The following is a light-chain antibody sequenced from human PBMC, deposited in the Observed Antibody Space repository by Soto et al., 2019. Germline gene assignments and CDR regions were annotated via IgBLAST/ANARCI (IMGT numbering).Light chain of an antibody. V-gene: IGKV3-15*01. CDR1: ESVSRN. CDR2: AAS. J-gene: IGKJ1*01. Sequence: EIVMTQPPATLSVSPGERATLSCRASESVSRNLAWYQQKPGQAPRLLVYAASTRATGVPARFSGSGSGTDFTLTISSLQSADFAFYYFQKYNNCPPLDWTFGQGTKLNIK. CDR3: QKYNNCPPLDWT.